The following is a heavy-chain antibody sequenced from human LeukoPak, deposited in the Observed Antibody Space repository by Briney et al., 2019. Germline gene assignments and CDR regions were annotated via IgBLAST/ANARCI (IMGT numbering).Heavy chain of an antibody. CDR3: ARSQTGGTFDF. D-gene: IGHD1/OR15-1a*01. CDR1: GDSVSSKSAA. V-gene: IGHV6-1*01. Sequence: SQTLSLTCAISGDSVSSKSAAWNWLRQSPSRGLEWLGRTYYRSKWSSGYAESVKSRLTISPDTSKNQFSLQLRSVTPDDTAVYYCARSQTGGTFDFWGRGALVTVSS. CDR2: TYYRSKWSS. J-gene: IGHJ4*02.